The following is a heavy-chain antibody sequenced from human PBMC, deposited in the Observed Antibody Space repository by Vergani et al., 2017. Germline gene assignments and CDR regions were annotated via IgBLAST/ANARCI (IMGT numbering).Heavy chain of an antibody. CDR1: GGSFSGYY. D-gene: IGHD5-18*01. CDR3: ARDWSGYSYAYNWFDP. J-gene: IGHJ5*02. Sequence: QVQLQQWGAGLLKPSETLSLTCAVYGGSFSGYYWSWIRQPPGKGLEWIGEINHSGSTNYNPSLKSRVTISVDTSKNQFSLKLSSVTAADTAVYYCARDWSGYSYAYNWFDPWGQGTLVTVSS. V-gene: IGHV4-34*01. CDR2: INHSGST.